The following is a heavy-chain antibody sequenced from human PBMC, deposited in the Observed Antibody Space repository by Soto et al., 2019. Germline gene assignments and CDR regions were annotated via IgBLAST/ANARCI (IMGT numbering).Heavy chain of an antibody. D-gene: IGHD6-19*01. CDR3: ARDRGGSGWYAVGY. V-gene: IGHV3-30-3*01. CDR1: GFTFSSYA. J-gene: IGHJ4*02. CDR2: ISYDGSNK. Sequence: QVQLVESGGGVVQPGMSLRLSCAASGFTFSSYAMHWVRQAPGKGLEWVAVISYDGSNKYYADSVKGRFTISRDNSKNTLYLQMNSLRAEDTAVYYCARDRGGSGWYAVGYWGQGTLVTVSS.